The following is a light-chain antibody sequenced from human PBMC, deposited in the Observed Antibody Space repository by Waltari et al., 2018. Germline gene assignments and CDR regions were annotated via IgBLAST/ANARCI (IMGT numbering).Light chain of an antibody. CDR3: GSRGNTNAFV. V-gene: IGLV2-14*01. J-gene: IGLJ2*01. CDR1: RTHAGGENY. Sequence: QSALTQPASVSGAPGQSHTIHCTGPRTHAGGENYDSWYQQYPGNTPKLIIFEVTNRPSGVSTRFSGSKSGNTASLIISGLQAEDEADYYCGSRGNTNAFVFGGGTKVTVL. CDR2: EVT.